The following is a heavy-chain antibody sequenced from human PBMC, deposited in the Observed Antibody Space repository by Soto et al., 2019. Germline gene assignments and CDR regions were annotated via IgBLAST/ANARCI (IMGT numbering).Heavy chain of an antibody. D-gene: IGHD4-4*01. CDR1: GGSFSGYY. J-gene: IGHJ4*02. CDR3: ARDYRLPVLLDY. V-gene: IGHV4-34*01. Sequence: QVQLQQWGAGLLKPSETLSLTCAVYGGSFSGYYWSWIRQPPGKGLEWIGEINHSGSTNYNPSLKSRVTISVDTSKNQFSLKLSSVTAADTAVYYCARDYRLPVLLDYWGQGTLVTVSS. CDR2: INHSGST.